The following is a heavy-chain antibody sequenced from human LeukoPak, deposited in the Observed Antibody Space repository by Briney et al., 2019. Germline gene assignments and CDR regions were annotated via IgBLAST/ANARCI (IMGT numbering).Heavy chain of an antibody. D-gene: IGHD5-12*01. J-gene: IGHJ4*02. Sequence: GGSLRLSCAASGFTFSSYAMSWVRQAPGKGLEWVSATSGSGYSTYYADSVKGRFTISRDNSKNTLYLQMNSLRAEDTAVYYCAKDAGYSGYDYPDYWGQGTLVTVSS. V-gene: IGHV3-23*01. CDR2: TSGSGYST. CDR3: AKDAGYSGYDYPDY. CDR1: GFTFSSYA.